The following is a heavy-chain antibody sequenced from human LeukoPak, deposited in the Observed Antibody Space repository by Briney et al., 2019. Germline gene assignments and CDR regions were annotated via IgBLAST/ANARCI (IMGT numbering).Heavy chain of an antibody. V-gene: IGHV1-69*01. CDR1: GGTFSSYA. Sequence: SVKVSCKASGGTFSSYAISWVRQAPGQGLKWMGGIIPIFGTANYAQKFQGRVTITADESTSTAYMELSSLRSEDTAVYYCARGAQLRYFDWLLSPWGQGTLVTVSS. D-gene: IGHD3-9*01. J-gene: IGHJ5*02. CDR3: ARGAQLRYFDWLLSP. CDR2: IIPIFGTA.